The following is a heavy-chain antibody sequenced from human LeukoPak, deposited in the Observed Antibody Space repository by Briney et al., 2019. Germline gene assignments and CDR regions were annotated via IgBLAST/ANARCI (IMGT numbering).Heavy chain of an antibody. D-gene: IGHD2-8*02. J-gene: IGHJ5*02. V-gene: IGHV4-31*03. CDR1: GGSMTSGGYY. Sequence: PSETLSLTCTVSGGSMTSGGYYWGWIRQHPGKCLAWIAYIHPTVRTYYNPSLQSRSTISVAISKNQFSLKLNSLTPTTTPINYCARVSDDHTGTNFFDPWGQGSLVIVSS. CDR2: IHPTVRT. CDR3: ARVSDDHTGTNFFDP.